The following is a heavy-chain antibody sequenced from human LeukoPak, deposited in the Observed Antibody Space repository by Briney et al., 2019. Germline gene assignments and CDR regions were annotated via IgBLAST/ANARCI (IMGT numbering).Heavy chain of an antibody. Sequence: GGSLRLSCAASGFPFIFSAMNWVRQAPGKGLEWISFISGSGTTIYYSDSVKGRFTISRDNAKNSLYLQMNGLRAEDTAVYYCARDVGELADYWGQGTLVTVSS. CDR1: GFPFIFSA. J-gene: IGHJ4*02. D-gene: IGHD1-26*01. CDR3: ARDVGELADY. CDR2: ISGSGTTI. V-gene: IGHV3-48*01.